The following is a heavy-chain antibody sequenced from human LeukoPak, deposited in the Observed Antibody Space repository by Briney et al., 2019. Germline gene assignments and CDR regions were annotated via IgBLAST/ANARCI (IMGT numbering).Heavy chain of an antibody. Sequence: GESLKISCKGSGYSFTSYWIGWVRQMPGKGLEWMGIIYPGESDTRCSPSFQGQVTISADKSISTAYLQWSSLKASDTAMYYCARWAHGYGGKEGAFDIWGQGTMVTVSS. D-gene: IGHD4-23*01. CDR3: ARWAHGYGGKEGAFDI. V-gene: IGHV5-51*01. CDR1: GYSFTSYW. J-gene: IGHJ3*02. CDR2: IYPGESDT.